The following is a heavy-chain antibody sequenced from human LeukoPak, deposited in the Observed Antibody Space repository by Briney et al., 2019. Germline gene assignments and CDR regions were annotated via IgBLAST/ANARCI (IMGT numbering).Heavy chain of an antibody. D-gene: IGHD5-12*01. CDR1: GWSFSGYY. V-gene: IGHV4-34*01. Sequence: SETLSLTCAVYGWSFSGYYWSWIRQPPGKGLEWIGEISHSGSTNYNPSLKSRVTISVDTSKNQFSLKLSSVTAADTAVYYCAAQYSGYVRLDYWGRGTLVTVSS. J-gene: IGHJ4*02. CDR2: ISHSGST. CDR3: AAQYSGYVRLDY.